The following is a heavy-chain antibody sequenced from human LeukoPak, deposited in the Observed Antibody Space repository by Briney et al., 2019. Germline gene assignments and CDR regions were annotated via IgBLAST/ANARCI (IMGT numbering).Heavy chain of an antibody. D-gene: IGHD6-25*01. V-gene: IGHV3-11*06. CDR1: GFTFSDSY. CDR2: ISGSGHDI. Sequence: PGGSLRLSCAASGFTFSDSYMTWVRQAPGKGVEWVAYISGSGHDINYSESAKGRFTISRDNAKNSLYLQMNSLRAEDTAVYYCARVKQRLGRLLGRDTTYYYFYHMDVWGNGTTVTVSS. CDR3: ARVKQRLGRLLGRDTTYYYFYHMDV. J-gene: IGHJ6*03.